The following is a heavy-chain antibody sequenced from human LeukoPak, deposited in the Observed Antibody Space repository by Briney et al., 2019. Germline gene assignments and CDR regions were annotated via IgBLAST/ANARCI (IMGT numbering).Heavy chain of an antibody. Sequence: SETLSLTCAVYGGSLSGYYWSWIRQPPGKGLEWIGEINHSGSTNYNPSLKSRVTISVDTSKNQFSLKLSSVTAADTAVYYCARGPPTAFLDYWGQGTLVTVSS. CDR3: ARGPPTAFLDY. V-gene: IGHV4-34*01. D-gene: IGHD2-21*02. CDR1: GGSLSGYY. CDR2: INHSGST. J-gene: IGHJ4*02.